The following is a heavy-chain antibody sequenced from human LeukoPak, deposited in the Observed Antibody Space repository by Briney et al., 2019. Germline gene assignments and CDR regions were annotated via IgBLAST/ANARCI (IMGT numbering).Heavy chain of an antibody. Sequence: ASVKVSCKASGYTFTSYDINWVRQATGQGLEWMGWMNPNSGNTGYAQKFQGRVTMTRNTSISTAYMELSSLRSEDTAVYYCARGFRDSSGYLDYFDYWGQGTLVTVSS. J-gene: IGHJ4*02. CDR3: ARGFRDSSGYLDYFDY. CDR1: GYTFTSYD. D-gene: IGHD3-22*01. V-gene: IGHV1-8*01. CDR2: MNPNSGNT.